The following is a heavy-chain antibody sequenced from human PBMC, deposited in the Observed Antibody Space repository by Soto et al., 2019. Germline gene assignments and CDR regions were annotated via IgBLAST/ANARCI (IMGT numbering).Heavy chain of an antibody. CDR3: AKDRVAARPRLLDV. CDR1: GFTFSSYS. D-gene: IGHD6-6*01. Sequence: GGSKRLSCAASGFTFSSYSMSWVRQATGKGLEWVSAISGSGGSTYYADSVKGRFTISRDNSKNTLYLQMNSLRAEDTAVYYCAKDRVAARPRLLDVWGQGTTVTVSS. V-gene: IGHV3-23*01. J-gene: IGHJ6*02. CDR2: ISGSGGST.